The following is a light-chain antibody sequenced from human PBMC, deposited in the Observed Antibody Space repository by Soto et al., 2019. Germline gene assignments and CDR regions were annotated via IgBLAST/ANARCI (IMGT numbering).Light chain of an antibody. CDR3: HQYTGSPHT. J-gene: IGKJ4*01. V-gene: IGKV3-20*01. CDR1: QSVRNNY. Sequence: EIVFTQSPGTLSLSPGERATLSCRASQSVRNNYLAWYQQKPGQAPRLLIYSASTRATGIPDRFSGSVSGTDFTLTISRLQPEDFAVYYCHQYTGSPHTFGGGTKVDIK. CDR2: SAS.